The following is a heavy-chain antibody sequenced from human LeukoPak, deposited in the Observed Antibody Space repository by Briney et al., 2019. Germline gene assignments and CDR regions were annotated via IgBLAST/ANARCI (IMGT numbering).Heavy chain of an antibody. J-gene: IGHJ4*02. Sequence: AGTLRLSCAASGFTFSSYDMQWVRQAPGKGLEYVSAISGNGGTTYYANSVKGRFTISRDNSKNTLYLQMGSLRAEDMAVYYCARDGARYSGSYYNDYWGQGTLVTVSS. CDR1: GFTFSSYD. D-gene: IGHD1-26*01. V-gene: IGHV3-64*01. CDR2: ISGNGGTT. CDR3: ARDGARYSGSYYNDY.